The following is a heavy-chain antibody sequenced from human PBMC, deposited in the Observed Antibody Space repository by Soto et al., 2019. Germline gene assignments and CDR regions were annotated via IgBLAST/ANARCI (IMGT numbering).Heavy chain of an antibody. Sequence: EVQLLESGGGLVQPGGSLRLSCAASGFTLSSYAMNWVRQAPGKGLEWVSSIGDGGGRTYYADSVKCRFTISRDNFNNEKYVQRNRLRAEDTAIYYCAKDRRCTSGSCYTSFDYWGQGNLVTVSS. CDR3: AKDRRCTSGSCYTSFDY. V-gene: IGHV3-23*01. D-gene: IGHD2-15*01. J-gene: IGHJ4*02. CDR1: GFTLSSYA. CDR2: IGDGGGRT.